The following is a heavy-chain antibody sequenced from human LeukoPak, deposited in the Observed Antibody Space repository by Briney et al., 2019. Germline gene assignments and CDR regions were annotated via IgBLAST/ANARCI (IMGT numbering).Heavy chain of an antibody. J-gene: IGHJ6*03. CDR2: ISSSGSTI. D-gene: IGHD3-10*01. CDR3: ARDRVTMVRGVARMVYYYYMDV. V-gene: IGHV3-11*04. Sequence: GGSLRLSCAASGFTFSDYYMSWIRQAPGKGLEWVSYISSSGSTIYYADSVKGRFTISRDNAKNSLYLQMNSLRAEDSAVYYCARDRVTMVRGVARMVYYYYMDVWGKGTTVTISS. CDR1: GFTFSDYY.